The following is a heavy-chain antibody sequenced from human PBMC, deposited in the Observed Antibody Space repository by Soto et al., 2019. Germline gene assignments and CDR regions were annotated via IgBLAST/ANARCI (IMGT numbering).Heavy chain of an antibody. CDR3: ARHLSHLKFGWFDP. V-gene: IGHV3-30-3*01. CDR1: GFTFSSYA. CDR2: ISDVGNTK. Sequence: LRLSCSASGFTFSSYAMHWVRQAPGKGLEWVALISDVGNTKDLADSVKGRFTISRDNSRNTLYLQMNNLRAEDTAVYNCARHLSHLKFGWFDPWGQGTLVTVSS. J-gene: IGHJ5*02. D-gene: IGHD3-16*01.